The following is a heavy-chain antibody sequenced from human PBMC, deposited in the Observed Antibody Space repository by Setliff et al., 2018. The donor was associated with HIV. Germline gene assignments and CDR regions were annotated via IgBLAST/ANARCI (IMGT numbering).Heavy chain of an antibody. CDR2: INPNSGGT. CDR1: GYTFTDYY. J-gene: IGHJ5*02. V-gene: IGHV1-2*02. CDR3: ARDVGVRGVIITVSWFDP. Sequence: ASVKVSCKASGYTFTDYYMHWVRQAPGQGLEWMGWINPNSGGTNYAQKFQGRVTMTRDTSISTAYMELSRLRSDDTAVYYCARDVGVRGVIITVSWFDPWGQGTLVTVS. D-gene: IGHD3-10*01.